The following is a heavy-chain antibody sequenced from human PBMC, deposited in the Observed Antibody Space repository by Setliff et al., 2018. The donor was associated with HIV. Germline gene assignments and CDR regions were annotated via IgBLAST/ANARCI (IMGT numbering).Heavy chain of an antibody. CDR3: ASGPGYGWGSYRLDY. CDR2: INHSGST. J-gene: IGHJ4*02. V-gene: IGHV4-34*01. CDR1: GGSFSDYY. Sequence: SETLSLTCAVYGGSFSDYYWNWIRQPPGKGLEWIGEINHSGSTNYNPSLKSRVTISVDTSKNQFSLNLSSVTAADTAVYYCASGPGYGWGSYRLDYWGQGTLVTVSS. D-gene: IGHD3-10*01.